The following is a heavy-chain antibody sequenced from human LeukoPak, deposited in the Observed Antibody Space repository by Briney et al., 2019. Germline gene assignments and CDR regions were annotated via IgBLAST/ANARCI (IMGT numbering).Heavy chain of an antibody. CDR3: AKRDNVYYYYGMDV. Sequence: SVKVSCKASGGTFSSYAISWVRQAPGQGLEWMGGIIPIFGTANYAQKFQGRVTITADKSTSTAYMELSSLRSDDTAGYYCAKRDNVYYYYGMDVWGKGTTVTVSS. V-gene: IGHV1-69*06. D-gene: IGHD1-14*01. CDR1: GGTFSSYA. J-gene: IGHJ6*04. CDR2: IIPIFGTA.